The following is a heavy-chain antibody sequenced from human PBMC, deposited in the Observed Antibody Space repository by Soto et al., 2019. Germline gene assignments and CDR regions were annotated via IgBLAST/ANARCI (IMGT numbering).Heavy chain of an antibody. CDR1: GFTFSSYG. J-gene: IGHJ6*02. CDR3: AKDLAPRVPASANGDYGMDV. CDR2: ISYDGSNK. Sequence: QVQLVESGGGVVQPGRSLRLSCAASGFTFSSYGMHWVRQAPGKGLEWVAVISYDGSNKYYADSVKGRFTISRDNSKNTLYLQMKSLGAEDRAVYYCAKDLAPRVPASANGDYGMDVWGQGTTVTVSS. V-gene: IGHV3-30*18. D-gene: IGHD2-2*01.